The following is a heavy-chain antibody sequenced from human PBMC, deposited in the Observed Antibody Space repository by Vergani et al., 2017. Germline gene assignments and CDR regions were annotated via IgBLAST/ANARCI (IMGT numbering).Heavy chain of an antibody. J-gene: IGHJ4*02. V-gene: IGHV3-23*01. Sequence: EVQLLESGGGLVQPGGSLRLSCAASGFTFSSYAMSWVRQAPGKGLEWVSAISGSGGSTYYADSVKGRFTISRDNSKNTLYLQMNSLRAEDTAVYYCAKGHGNYYGSGSYYDYFDYWGQGTLVTVSS. CDR3: AKGHGNYYGSGSYYDYFDY. D-gene: IGHD3-10*01. CDR2: ISGSGGST. CDR1: GFTFSSYA.